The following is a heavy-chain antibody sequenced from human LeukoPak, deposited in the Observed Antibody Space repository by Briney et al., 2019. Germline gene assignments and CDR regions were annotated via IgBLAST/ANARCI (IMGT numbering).Heavy chain of an antibody. CDR2: ISYDGTKT. Sequence: GRSLRLSCAASGFTFSSSNMHWVRQSPGRGLEWVALISYDGTKTYYGESVKGRFTVSRDNSKNMLFLQMNSLSAEDTAIYYCEREWFGESNWGQGARVTVSS. CDR3: EREWFGESN. V-gene: IGHV3-30*03. J-gene: IGHJ4*02. D-gene: IGHD3-10*01. CDR1: GFTFSSSN.